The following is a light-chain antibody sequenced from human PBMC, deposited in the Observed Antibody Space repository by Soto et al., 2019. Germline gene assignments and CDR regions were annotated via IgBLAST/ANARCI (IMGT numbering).Light chain of an antibody. CDR2: EVS. CDR3: SSFAGSKV. J-gene: IGLJ2*01. Sequence: QSALTQPPSASGSPGQSVTISCTGSSSDVGANNYVSWYQQHPGKAPKLMIYEVSKRPSGVPDRFSGSKSGNTASLTGSGLQAEDEADYYCSSFAGSKVFGGGTQLTVL. V-gene: IGLV2-8*01. CDR1: SSDVGANNY.